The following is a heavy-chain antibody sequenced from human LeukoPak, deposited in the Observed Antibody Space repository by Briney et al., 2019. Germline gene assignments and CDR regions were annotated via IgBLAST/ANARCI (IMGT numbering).Heavy chain of an antibody. V-gene: IGHV3-23*01. Sequence: GGTLRLSCAASGFTFSTYGMSWVRQAPGKGLEWVSGISGSGGSRFYTDSVKGRFTISRDNSKNTLYLQMNSLRAEDTAVYYCAKLREWELPDLFDYWGQGTLVTVSS. J-gene: IGHJ4*02. CDR3: AKLREWELPDLFDY. CDR1: GFTFSTYG. CDR2: ISGSGGSR. D-gene: IGHD1-26*01.